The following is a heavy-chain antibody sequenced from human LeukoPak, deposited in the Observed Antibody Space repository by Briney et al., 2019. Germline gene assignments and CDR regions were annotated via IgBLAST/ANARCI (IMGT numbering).Heavy chain of an antibody. CDR2: IYYSGST. D-gene: IGHD3-10*01. Sequence: SETLSLTCTVSGGSISSYYWSWIRQPPGKGLEWIGYIYYSGSTNYNPSLKSRVTISVDTSKNQFSLKLSSVTAADTAAYYCARAGFGELVDYWGQGTLVTVSS. CDR1: GGSISSYY. J-gene: IGHJ4*02. V-gene: IGHV4-59*01. CDR3: ARAGFGELVDY.